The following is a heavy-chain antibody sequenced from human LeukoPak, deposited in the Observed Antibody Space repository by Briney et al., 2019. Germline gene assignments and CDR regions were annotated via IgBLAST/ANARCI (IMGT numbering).Heavy chain of an antibody. CDR1: GFTFSSYW. J-gene: IGHJ4*02. D-gene: IGHD5-24*01. CDR3: ARDLGDGYNPIDY. V-gene: IGHV3-7*01. Sequence: GGSLRLSCAASGFTFSSYWMSWVRQAPGKGLEWVANIKQDGSEKYYVDSVKGRFTISRDNAKNSLYLQMNSLRAEDTAVYYCARDLGDGYNPIDYWGQGTLVTVSS. CDR2: IKQDGSEK.